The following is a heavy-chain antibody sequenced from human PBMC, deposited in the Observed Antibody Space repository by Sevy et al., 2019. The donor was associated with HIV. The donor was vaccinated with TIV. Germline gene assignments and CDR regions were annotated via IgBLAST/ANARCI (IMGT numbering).Heavy chain of an antibody. CDR3: ARVGYNHYYYYYGMDV. V-gene: IGHV1-69*13. J-gene: IGHJ6*02. D-gene: IGHD5-12*01. CDR1: GGTFSSYA. Sequence: ASVKVSCKASGGTFSSYAISWVRQAPGQGLEWMGGIIPIFGTANYAQKFQGRVTITADESTSTAYMELGSLRSEDTAVYYCARVGYNHYYYYYGMDVWGQGTTVTVSS. CDR2: IIPIFGTA.